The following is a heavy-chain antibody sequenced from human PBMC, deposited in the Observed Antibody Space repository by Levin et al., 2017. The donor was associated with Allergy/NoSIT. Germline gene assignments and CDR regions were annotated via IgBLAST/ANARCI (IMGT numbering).Heavy chain of an antibody. V-gene: IGHV1-69*06. CDR3: AGLYCSSTSCYTGYYYYGMDV. Sequence: AASVKVSCKASEGTFNNYAINWVRQAPGQGLEWMGGIIPLFGTSHYPQKFQDRVTITADKSTSTAYMELSSLISEDTAVYYCAGLYCSSTSCYTGYYYYGMDVWGQGTTVTVSS. J-gene: IGHJ6*02. D-gene: IGHD2-2*02. CDR1: EGTFNNYA. CDR2: IIPLFGTS.